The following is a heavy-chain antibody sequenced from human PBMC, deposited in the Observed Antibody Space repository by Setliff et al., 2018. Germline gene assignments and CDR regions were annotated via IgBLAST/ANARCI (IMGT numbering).Heavy chain of an antibody. CDR3: ARSPSSGAYWNPRPFYSDY. CDR1: GASITSGGFY. Sequence: SSETLSLTCSVSGASITSGGFYWTWIRQPAGKGLEWIGHISPSGSTTYNPSVKSRVTISLDTSKNHFSLKLDSVTAADTALYYCARSPSSGAYWNPRPFYSDYWARGTLVTV. V-gene: IGHV4-61*09. D-gene: IGHD1-26*01. CDR2: ISPSGST. J-gene: IGHJ4*02.